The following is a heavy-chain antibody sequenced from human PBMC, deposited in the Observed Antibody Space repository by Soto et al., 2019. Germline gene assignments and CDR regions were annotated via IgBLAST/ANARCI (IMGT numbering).Heavy chain of an antibody. V-gene: IGHV4-30-4*01. CDR3: ARDTYYYDSSGYYSGMDV. CDR2: IYYSGST. Sequence: ASETLSLTCTVSGGSISSGDYYWSWIRQPPGKGLEWIGYIYYSGSTYYNPSLKSRVTISVDTSKNQFSLKLSSVTAADTAVYYCARDTYYYDSSGYYSGMDVWGQGTTVTVSS. D-gene: IGHD3-22*01. J-gene: IGHJ6*02. CDR1: GGSISSGDYY.